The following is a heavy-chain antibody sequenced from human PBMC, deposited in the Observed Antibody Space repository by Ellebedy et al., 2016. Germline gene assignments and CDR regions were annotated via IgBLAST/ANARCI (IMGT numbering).Heavy chain of an antibody. CDR3: ASTVGGSYYDWFNP. D-gene: IGHD1-26*01. J-gene: IGHJ5*02. CDR2: ISAYNGNT. V-gene: IGHV1-18*01. CDR1: GYTFTSYA. Sequence: ASVKVSXXASGYTFTSYAMHWVRQAPGQRLEWMGWISAYNGNTNYAQKLQGRVTMTTDTSTSTAYMELRSLRSDDTAVYYCASTVGGSYYDWFNPWGQGTLVTVSS.